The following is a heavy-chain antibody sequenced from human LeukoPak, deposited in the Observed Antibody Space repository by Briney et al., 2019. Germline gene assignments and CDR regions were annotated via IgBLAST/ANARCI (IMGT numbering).Heavy chain of an antibody. Sequence: PSETLSLTCAVYGGSFSGYYWSWIRQPPGKGLEWIGEINHSGSTNYNPSLKSRVTISVDTSKNQFSLKLSSVTAADTAVYYCARGGYYDSSGYYFFGWFDPWGQGTLVTVSS. V-gene: IGHV4-34*01. J-gene: IGHJ5*02. CDR2: INHSGST. CDR1: GGSFSGYY. CDR3: ARGGYYDSSGYYFFGWFDP. D-gene: IGHD3-22*01.